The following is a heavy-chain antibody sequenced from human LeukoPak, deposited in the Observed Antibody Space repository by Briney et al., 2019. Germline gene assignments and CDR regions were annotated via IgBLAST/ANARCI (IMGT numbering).Heavy chain of an antibody. J-gene: IGHJ6*02. D-gene: IGHD3-10*01. V-gene: IGHV1-8*01. CDR1: GYTFTSYD. Sequence: ASVKVSCKASGYTFTSYDINWVRQATGQGLEWMGWMSPNSANTGYAQKFQGRVTMTRNTSINAAYMELSSLTSEDTAVYYCARVMLRGGHYYYYGMDVWGPGTTVTVSS. CDR2: MSPNSANT. CDR3: ARVMLRGGHYYYYGMDV.